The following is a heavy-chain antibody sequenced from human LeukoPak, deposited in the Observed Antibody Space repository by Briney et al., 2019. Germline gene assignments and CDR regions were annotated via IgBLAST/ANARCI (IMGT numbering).Heavy chain of an antibody. CDR3: ARGWFTRGNYYGMDV. CDR2: IYPGDSDT. Sequence: GESLKISCKGSGYSFTGYWIGWVRQMPGKGLEWMGIIYPGDSDTRYSPSFQGQVTISADKSISTAYLQWSSLKASDTAMYYCARGWFTRGNYYGMDVWGQGTTVTVSS. J-gene: IGHJ6*02. D-gene: IGHD6-19*01. V-gene: IGHV5-51*01. CDR1: GYSFTGYW.